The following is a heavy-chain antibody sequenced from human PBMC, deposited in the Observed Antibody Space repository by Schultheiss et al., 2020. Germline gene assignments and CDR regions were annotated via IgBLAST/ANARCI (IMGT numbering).Heavy chain of an antibody. CDR3: ARDKRYGSGWFFDY. Sequence: GGSLRLSCAASGFTFSSYAMSWVRQAPGKGLEWVSAISGSGGSTYYADSVKGRFTISRDNSKNTLYLQMNSLRAEDTTIYYCARDKRYGSGWFFDYWGQGTLVTVSS. CDR2: ISGSGGST. J-gene: IGHJ4*02. CDR1: GFTFSSYA. V-gene: IGHV3-23*01. D-gene: IGHD6-19*01.